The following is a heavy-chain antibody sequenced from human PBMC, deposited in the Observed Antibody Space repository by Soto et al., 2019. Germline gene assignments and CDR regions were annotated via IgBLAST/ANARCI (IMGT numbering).Heavy chain of an antibody. CDR3: ARGNRAFDI. CDR1: GFTFGDYA. J-gene: IGHJ3*02. V-gene: IGHV3-49*03. Sequence: PGGSLRLSCTASGFTFGDYAMSWFRQAPGKGLEWVGFIRSKAYGGTTEYAASVKGRFTISRDDSKNSLYLQMNSLKTEDTAVYYCARGNRAFDIWGQGTTVTVSS. CDR2: IRSKAYGGTT.